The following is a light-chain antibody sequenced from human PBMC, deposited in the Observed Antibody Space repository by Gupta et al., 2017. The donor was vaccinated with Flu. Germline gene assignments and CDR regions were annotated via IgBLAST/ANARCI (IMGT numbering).Light chain of an antibody. CDR3: QQEDDSPGA. Sequence: GTLYLSPGERATHSCGARQSVRSGILAWYQQKPGQAPGLLIYTTSSRATGIPDRFNGSGSGTEFTLTISRREPEDSAVYYCQQEDDSPGAFGQGTKVEI. V-gene: IGKV3-20*01. CDR2: TTS. J-gene: IGKJ1*01. CDR1: QSVRSGI.